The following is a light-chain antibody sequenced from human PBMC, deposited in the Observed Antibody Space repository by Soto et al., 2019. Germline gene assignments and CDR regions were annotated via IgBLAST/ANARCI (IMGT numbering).Light chain of an antibody. CDR2: RDS. V-gene: IGLV1-47*01. Sequence: QAVVTQPPSASGTPGQRVTISCSESSSSIGSNYIYWYQQLPGTAHKLLIYRDSQRPSGVPDRFSGSKSGTSASLAISGLRSEDEADYYCAAWDDSRRGWVFGGGTQVTVL. CDR1: SSSIGSNY. CDR3: AAWDDSRRGWV. J-gene: IGLJ3*02.